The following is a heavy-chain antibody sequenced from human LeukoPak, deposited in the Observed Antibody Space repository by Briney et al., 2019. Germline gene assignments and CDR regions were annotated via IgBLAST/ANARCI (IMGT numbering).Heavy chain of an antibody. CDR2: IYYSGST. CDR1: GGSISGSGSY. Sequence: SETLSLTCTVSGGSISGSGSYWGWIRQPPGKGLEWIGSIYYSGSTYYNPSLKSRVTISVDTSKNQFSLNLSSVTAADTAVYYCCRGYYYMDVWGNGTTVTISS. V-gene: IGHV4-39*01. D-gene: IGHD2-15*01. CDR3: CRGYYYMDV. J-gene: IGHJ6*03.